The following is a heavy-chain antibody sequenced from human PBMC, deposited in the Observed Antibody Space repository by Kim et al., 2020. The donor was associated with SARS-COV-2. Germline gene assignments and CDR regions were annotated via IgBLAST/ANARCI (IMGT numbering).Heavy chain of an antibody. CDR1: GYTFTSYA. J-gene: IGHJ4*02. D-gene: IGHD3-10*01. CDR3: ARDGYYYGSGSYYNVGVWTDFDY. V-gene: IGHV7-4-1*02. Sequence: ASVKVSCKASGYTFTSYAMNWVRQAPGQGLEWMGWINTNTGNPTYAQGFTGRFVFSLDTSVSTAYLQISSLKAEDTAVYYCARDGYYYGSGSYYNVGVWTDFDYWGQGTLVTVSS. CDR2: INTNTGNP.